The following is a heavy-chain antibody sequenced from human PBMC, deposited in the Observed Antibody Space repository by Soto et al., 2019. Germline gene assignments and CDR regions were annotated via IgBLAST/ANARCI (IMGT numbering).Heavy chain of an antibody. D-gene: IGHD2-15*01. Sequence: EVQLLESGGGLVQPGGSLRLSCAASGFPFSNYAMRWVRQAPERGLEWVSGISGSGDNTYYADSVKGRFTISRDNSKSTLYLQMNSLRAEDTALYYCTRESAASFDYWGQGTLVTVSS. CDR3: TRESAASFDY. CDR1: GFPFSNYA. V-gene: IGHV3-23*01. CDR2: ISGSGDNT. J-gene: IGHJ4*02.